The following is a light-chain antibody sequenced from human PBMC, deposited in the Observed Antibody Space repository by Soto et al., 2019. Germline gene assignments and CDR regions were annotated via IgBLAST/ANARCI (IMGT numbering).Light chain of an antibody. J-gene: IGKJ2*01. CDR1: QSIGTY. CDR2: AAS. Sequence: DIQMTQSPSSLSASVGDRVTVTCRASQSIGTYVNWYQQKPRKAPYLLIYAASRLQSGVPSKFIGSGYRTDFTLTIDSLQPEDFATYYWQQSYTTPYTFGQGTKLEIK. CDR3: QQSYTTPYT. V-gene: IGKV1-39*01.